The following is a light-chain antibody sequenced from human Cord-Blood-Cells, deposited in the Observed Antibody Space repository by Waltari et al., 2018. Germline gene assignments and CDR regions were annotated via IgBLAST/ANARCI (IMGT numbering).Light chain of an antibody. CDR2: GAS. CDR1: QSVSSN. J-gene: IGKJ2*01. V-gene: IGKV3-15*01. Sequence: EIVMPQSPATLSVSPGERATLSCRASQSVSSNLAWDQQKPGQAPRLLIYGASTRATGIPARFSGSGSVTEFTLTISSLQSEDFAVYYCQQYNNWPPYTFGQGTKLEIK. CDR3: QQYNNWPPYT.